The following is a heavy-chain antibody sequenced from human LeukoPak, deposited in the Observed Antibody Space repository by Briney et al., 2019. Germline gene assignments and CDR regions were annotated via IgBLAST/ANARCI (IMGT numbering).Heavy chain of an antibody. V-gene: IGHV4-39*01. Sequence: TSSETLSLTCTVSGGSISSRTYYWAWIRQPPGQGLEWIGNIYYSGSTYYNPSLKSRLTMSVDTSKNQFSLKLRSVTAADTAVYYCASLRVPGDFDYWGQGTLVTVSS. CDR3: ASLRVPGDFDY. CDR1: GGSISSRTYY. J-gene: IGHJ4*02. CDR2: IYYSGST.